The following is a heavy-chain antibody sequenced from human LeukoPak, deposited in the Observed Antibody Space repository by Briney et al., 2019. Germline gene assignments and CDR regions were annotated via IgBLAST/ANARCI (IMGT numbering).Heavy chain of an antibody. CDR1: GFTFSSYA. CDR3: ARGQSSGWYAFDI. V-gene: IGHV3-30-3*01. Sequence: GRSLRLSCAAFGFTFSSYAMHWVRQAPGKGLEWVAVISYDGSNKYYADSVKGRFTISRDNSKNTLYLQMNSLRAEDTAVYYCARGQSSGWYAFDIWGQGTMVTVSS. CDR2: ISYDGSNK. J-gene: IGHJ3*02. D-gene: IGHD6-19*01.